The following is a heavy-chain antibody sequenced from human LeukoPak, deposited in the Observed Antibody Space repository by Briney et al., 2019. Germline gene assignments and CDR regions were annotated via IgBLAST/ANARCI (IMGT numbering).Heavy chain of an antibody. J-gene: IGHJ4*02. V-gene: IGHV4-39*07. D-gene: IGHD3-10*01. CDR3: AREPRNLSFGELFKYYFDH. CDR2: IYYRGST. Sequence: PSETLSLTCTVSGGSISSSSYYWGWIRQPPGKGLEWIGSIYYRGSTYYNPSLKSRVTISVDTSKHQFSLKLSSVTAADTAVYYCAREPRNLSFGELFKYYFDHWGQGTLVTVSS. CDR1: GGSISSSSYY.